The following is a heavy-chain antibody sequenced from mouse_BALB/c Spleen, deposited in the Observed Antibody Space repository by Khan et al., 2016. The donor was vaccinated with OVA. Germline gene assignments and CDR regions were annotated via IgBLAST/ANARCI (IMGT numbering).Heavy chain of an antibody. CDR2: INPSSGYT. CDR3: RRKSTDVYY. V-gene: IGHV1-4*01. J-gene: IGHJ2*01. D-gene: IGHD3-1*01. CDR1: GYTFTSYT. Sequence: QIQLVQSGAELVKPGASVKMSCKASGYTFTSYTMHWVKQRPGQGLEWIGYINPSSGYTKYNQKFKDKATLTADKSSSTAYMKLSSLTSEDSAVYYCRRKSTDVYYWGQGTTVTVSS.